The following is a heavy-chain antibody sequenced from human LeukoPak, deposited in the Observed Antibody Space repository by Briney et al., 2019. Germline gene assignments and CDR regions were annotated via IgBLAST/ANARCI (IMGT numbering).Heavy chain of an antibody. J-gene: IGHJ4*02. CDR2: IYYSGST. CDR1: GGSISSYY. D-gene: IGHD2-15*01. V-gene: IGHV4-59*08. CDR3: ARREYCSGGSCYGFDY. Sequence: SETLSLTCTVSGGSISSYYWSWIRQPPGKGLEWIGYIYYSGSTNYNPTLKSQVTISVDTSKNQFSLKLSSVTAADTAVYYCARREYCSGGSCYGFDYWGQGTLVTVSS.